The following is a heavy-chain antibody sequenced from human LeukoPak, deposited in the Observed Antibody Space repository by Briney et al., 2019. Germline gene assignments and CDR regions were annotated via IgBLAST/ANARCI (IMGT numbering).Heavy chain of an antibody. CDR1: GFTFSSYA. J-gene: IGHJ5*02. D-gene: IGHD3-22*01. V-gene: IGHV3-23*01. CDR3: AKDPFSNYYDSSGSWFDP. Sequence: GGSLRLSCAASGFTFSSYAMSWVRQAAGKGLEWVSAISGSGGSTYYAGSVKGRFTISRDNSKNTLYLQMNSLRAEDTAVYYCAKDPFSNYYDSSGSWFDPWGQGTLVTVSS. CDR2: ISGSGGST.